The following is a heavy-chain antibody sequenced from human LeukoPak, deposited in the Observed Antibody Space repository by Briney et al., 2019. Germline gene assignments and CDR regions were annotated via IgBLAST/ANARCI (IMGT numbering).Heavy chain of an antibody. J-gene: IGHJ4*02. CDR2: INPTDADT. CDR1: GYSFTSYW. V-gene: IGHV5-51*01. CDR3: AIYDSSGYIDY. D-gene: IGHD3-22*01. Sequence: GESLKISCKGSGYSFTSYWIGWVRQMPGKGLEWMGVINPTDADTRYGPSFQGQVTISADKSVSTAYLQWSSLKASDTAMYYCAIYDSSGYIDYWGQGTLVNVSS.